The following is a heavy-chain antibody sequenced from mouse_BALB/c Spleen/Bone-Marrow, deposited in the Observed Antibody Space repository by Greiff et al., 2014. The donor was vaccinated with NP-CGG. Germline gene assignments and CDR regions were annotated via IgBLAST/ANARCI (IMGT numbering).Heavy chain of an antibody. CDR2: IYPGNGDT. D-gene: IGHD2-1*01. J-gene: IGHJ1*01. CDR3: ARGRGNYGGYFDV. CDR1: DYTFTSYN. V-gene: IGHV1-12*01. Sequence: QVQLKESGAELVKPGASVKMSCKASDYTFTSYNMHWVKQTPGQGLEWIGAIYPGNGDTSYNQKFKGRATLTADKSSSTAYMQLSSLTSEDSAVYYCARGRGNYGGYFDVWGAGTTVTVSS.